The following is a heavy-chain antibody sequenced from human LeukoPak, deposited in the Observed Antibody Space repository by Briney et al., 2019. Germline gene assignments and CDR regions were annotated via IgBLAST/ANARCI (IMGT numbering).Heavy chain of an antibody. D-gene: IGHD2-8*01. V-gene: IGHV4-59*01. CDR2: IYYSGST. CDR3: ARAPNGFGAFDI. J-gene: IGHJ3*02. CDR1: GGSMRSYY. Sequence: SETLSLTCTVSGGSMRSYYWVWIRQPPGKGLEWIGYIYYSGSTDYNPSLKSRVTTSVDTSKNQFSLKMSSVTAADTAVYYCARAPNGFGAFDIWGPGTMVTVSS.